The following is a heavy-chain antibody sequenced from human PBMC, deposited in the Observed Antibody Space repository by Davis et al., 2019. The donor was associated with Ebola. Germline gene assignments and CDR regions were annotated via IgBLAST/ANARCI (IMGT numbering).Heavy chain of an antibody. CDR2: IYYSGST. D-gene: IGHD2-2*02. Sequence: PSETLSLTCTVSGGSISSGSYYWSWIRQPPGKGLEWIGYIYYSGSTNYNPSLKSRVTISVDRSKNQFSLKLSSVTAADTAVYYCARRHQLLYFDYWGQGTLVTVSS. CDR3: ARRHQLLYFDY. CDR1: GGSISSGSYY. J-gene: IGHJ4*02. V-gene: IGHV4-61*01.